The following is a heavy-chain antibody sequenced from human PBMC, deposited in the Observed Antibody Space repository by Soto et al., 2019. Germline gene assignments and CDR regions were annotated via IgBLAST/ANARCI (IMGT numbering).Heavy chain of an antibody. V-gene: IGHV6-1*01. J-gene: IGHJ5*02. CDR2: TYYRSKWYN. Sequence: PSQTLSLTCAISGDSVSSDSATWNWIRQSPSRGLEWLGRTYYRSKWYNDYAVSVKSRIAITPDTSKNQFSLKLGSVTAADTAVYYCARVLFGRGNWFDPWGQGTLVTVSS. D-gene: IGHD3-3*01. CDR3: ARVLFGRGNWFDP. CDR1: GDSVSSDSAT.